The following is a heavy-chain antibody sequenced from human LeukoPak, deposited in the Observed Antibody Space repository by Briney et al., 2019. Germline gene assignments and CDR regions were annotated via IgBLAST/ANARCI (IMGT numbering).Heavy chain of an antibody. J-gene: IGHJ4*01. CDR2: LSGSGITT. V-gene: IGHV3-23*01. Sequence: GGSLRLSCAASGFTFSNSAMSWVRQAPGKGLEWVSTLSGSGITTYYADSVKGRFTISRDNSKNTLYLQMNSLRAEDTAAYYCAKGIYSSGWSYFDYWGHGTLVTVSS. D-gene: IGHD6-19*01. CDR3: AKGIYSSGWSYFDY. CDR1: GFTFSNSA.